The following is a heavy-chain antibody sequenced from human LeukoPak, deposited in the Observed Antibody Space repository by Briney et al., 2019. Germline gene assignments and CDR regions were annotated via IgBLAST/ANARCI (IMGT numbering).Heavy chain of an antibody. CDR1: GYSISSNYY. CDR2: IYHSGST. J-gene: IGHJ4*02. D-gene: IGHD2-2*01. Sequence: PSETLSLTCAVSGYSISSNYYWGWIRQPPGKGLEWIGSIYHSGSTFYNPSLKSRVTISVDTSKNQISLKLSSVTAADTAVYYCARQGADQPMWWGQGTLVTVSS. V-gene: IGHV4-38-2*01. CDR3: ARQGADQPMW.